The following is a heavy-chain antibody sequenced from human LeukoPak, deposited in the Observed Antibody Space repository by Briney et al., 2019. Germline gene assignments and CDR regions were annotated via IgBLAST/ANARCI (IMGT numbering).Heavy chain of an antibody. J-gene: IGHJ3*02. D-gene: IGHD3-10*01. CDR3: ARDGYYGSGSTFDI. CDR2: IYTSGST. V-gene: IGHV4-61*02. Sequence: SETLSLTCTVSGGSISSGYYYWSWIRQPAGKGLEWIGRIYTSGSTNYNPSLKSRVTISVDTSKNQFSLKLSSVTAADTAVYYCARDGYYGSGSTFDIWGQGTMVTVSS. CDR1: GGSISSGYYY.